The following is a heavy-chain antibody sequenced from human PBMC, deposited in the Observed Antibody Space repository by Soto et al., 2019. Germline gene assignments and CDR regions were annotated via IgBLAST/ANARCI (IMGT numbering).Heavy chain of an antibody. CDR2: ISAYNGNT. V-gene: IGHV1-18*01. CDR3: ARSEYKEYNWFDP. D-gene: IGHD6-6*01. CDR1: GYTFTIYC. Sequence: ASVKVSCKASGYTFTIYCISWVRQAPGQGLEWMGWISAYNGNTNYAQKLQGRVTMTTDTSTSTAYMELRSLRSDDTAVYYCARSEYKEYNWFDPWGQGTLVTVSS. J-gene: IGHJ5*02.